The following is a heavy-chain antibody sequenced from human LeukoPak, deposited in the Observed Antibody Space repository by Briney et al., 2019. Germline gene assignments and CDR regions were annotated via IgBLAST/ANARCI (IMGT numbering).Heavy chain of an antibody. CDR3: ARHDYGDYFDP. D-gene: IGHD4-17*01. Sequence: GGSLRLSCAASGFTFSSYSMNWVRQAPGKGLEWVSSISTGSSYIYYADSVKGRFTISRDNTKNSLYLQMNSLRVEDTAVYYCARHDYGDYFDPWGQGTLVTVSS. CDR1: GFTFSSYS. CDR2: ISTGSSYI. J-gene: IGHJ5*02. V-gene: IGHV3-21*01.